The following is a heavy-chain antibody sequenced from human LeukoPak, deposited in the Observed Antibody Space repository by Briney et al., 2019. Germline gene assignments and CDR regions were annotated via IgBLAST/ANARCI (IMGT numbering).Heavy chain of an antibody. CDR1: GYTFTSYY. V-gene: IGHV1-46*01. CDR3: ARANFIAAAGAFDY. Sequence: ASVTVSCKASGYTFTSYYIHWVRQAPGQGLEWMGIINPSGGSTSYAQKFQGRVTMTRDMSTSTVYMELSSLRSEDTAVYYCARANFIAAAGAFDYWGQGTLVAVSS. J-gene: IGHJ4*02. CDR2: INPSGGST. D-gene: IGHD6-13*01.